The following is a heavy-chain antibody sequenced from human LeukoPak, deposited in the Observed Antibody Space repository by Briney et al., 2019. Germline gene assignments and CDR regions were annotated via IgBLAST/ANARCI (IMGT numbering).Heavy chain of an antibody. D-gene: IGHD4-17*01. CDR3: AKAETTVTRPHWFDP. J-gene: IGHJ5*02. V-gene: IGHV3-11*04. CDR1: GFTFSDYY. Sequence: GGPLRLSCAASGFTFSDYYMNWIRQAPGKGLEWVSYISGSSSYIFYADSVKSRFTISRDNANNSLYLQMNSLRAEDTAVYYCAKAETTVTRPHWFDPWGQGTLVTVSS. CDR2: ISGSSSYI.